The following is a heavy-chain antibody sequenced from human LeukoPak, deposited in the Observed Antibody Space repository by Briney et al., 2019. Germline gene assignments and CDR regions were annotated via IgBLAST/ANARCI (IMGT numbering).Heavy chain of an antibody. CDR1: GGSISSHY. CDR2: IYYSGST. Sequence: SETLSLTCTVSGGSISSHYWSWIRQPPGKGPEWIGYIYYSGSTNYNPSLKSRVTISVDTSKNQFSLKLSSVTAADTAVYYCARVSPLSVVVPAAILGAFDIWGQGTMVTVSS. D-gene: IGHD2-2*02. J-gene: IGHJ3*02. CDR3: ARVSPLSVVVPAAILGAFDI. V-gene: IGHV4-59*11.